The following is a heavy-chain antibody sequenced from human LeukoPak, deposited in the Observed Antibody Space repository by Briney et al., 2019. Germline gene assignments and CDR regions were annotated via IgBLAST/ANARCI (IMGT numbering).Heavy chain of an antibody. CDR3: ARDKSTSWYYFDY. Sequence: ASVKGSCKASGYTFTSYGVSWVRQAPGQGLEWMGWISTYNGNRNYAQKFQGRVTMTTDTSTSTAYMELRSLKSDDTAIYYCARDKSTSWYYFDYWGQGTLSPSPQ. V-gene: IGHV1-18*01. CDR2: ISTYNGNR. CDR1: GYTFTSYG. J-gene: IGHJ4*02. D-gene: IGHD6-13*01.